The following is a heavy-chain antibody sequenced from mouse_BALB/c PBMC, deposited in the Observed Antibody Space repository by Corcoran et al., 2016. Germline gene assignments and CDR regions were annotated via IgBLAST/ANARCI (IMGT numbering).Heavy chain of an antibody. CDR3: ARGGNYWYFDV. CDR2: INTYTGEP. V-gene: IGHV9-1*02. Sequence: QIQLVQSGPELKKPGETVKISCQASGYTFTNYGMNWVKQAPGKGLKWMGWINTYTGEPTYADDFKGRFAFSLETSASTAYLQINNLKNEDMATYFCARGGNYWYFDVWGAGTTVTVSS. D-gene: IGHD2-1*01. CDR1: GYTFTNYG. J-gene: IGHJ1*01.